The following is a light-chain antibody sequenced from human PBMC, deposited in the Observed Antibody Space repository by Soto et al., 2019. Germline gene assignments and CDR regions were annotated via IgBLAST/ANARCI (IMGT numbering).Light chain of an antibody. CDR3: QQYNSYPVT. CDR2: KAS. Sequence: DIQMTQSPSTLSASVGDRVPITCRASQSINSWLAWYQQKPGKAPKLLIYKASSLESGVPSRFSGSGSGTEFTLTISSLQPDDFATYYGQQYNSYPVTFGGGTKVEIK. CDR1: QSINSW. J-gene: IGKJ4*01. V-gene: IGKV1-5*03.